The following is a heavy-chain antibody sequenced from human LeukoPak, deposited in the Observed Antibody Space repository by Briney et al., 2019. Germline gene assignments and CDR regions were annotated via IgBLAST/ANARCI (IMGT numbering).Heavy chain of an antibody. Sequence: AGSLRLSCAASGFTFSSYERNWVRQAPGKGLEWVSYISSSGSTIYYADSVKGRFTISRDNAKNSLYLQMNSLRAEDTAVYYCARSSGWIAFDIWGQGTMVTVSS. CDR1: GFTFSSYE. D-gene: IGHD6-19*01. CDR3: ARSSGWIAFDI. J-gene: IGHJ3*02. V-gene: IGHV3-48*03. CDR2: ISSSGSTI.